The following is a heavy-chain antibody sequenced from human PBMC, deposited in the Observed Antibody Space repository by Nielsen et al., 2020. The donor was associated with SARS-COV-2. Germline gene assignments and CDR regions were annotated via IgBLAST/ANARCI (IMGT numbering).Heavy chain of an antibody. V-gene: IGHV7-4-1*02. D-gene: IGHD6-13*01. CDR1: VYTFTSYA. J-gene: IGHJ4*02. CDR3: AREQIAAAGTTKY. CDR2: INTNTGNP. Sequence: ASVHVSCQASVYTFTSYAMNWVRQAPGQELEWMGWINTNTGNPTYAQGFTGRFVFSLDTSVSTAYLQISSLKAEDTAVYYCAREQIAAAGTTKYWGQGTLVTVSS.